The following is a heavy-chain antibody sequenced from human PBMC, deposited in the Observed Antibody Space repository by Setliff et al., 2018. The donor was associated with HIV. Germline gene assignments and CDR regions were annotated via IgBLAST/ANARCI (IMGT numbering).Heavy chain of an antibody. CDR2: LNTDGSST. J-gene: IGHJ6*02. V-gene: IGHV3-74*03. D-gene: IGHD3-10*01. Sequence: GESLMISCAASGFTFSSYWMHWVRQAPGKGLVWVSRLNTDGSSTKYADSVKGRFTISRDNAKNTLYLQMDSLRGEDTAVYYCARGYYGSDLQNAMDVWGQGTTVTVSS. CDR3: ARGYYGSDLQNAMDV. CDR1: GFTFSSYW.